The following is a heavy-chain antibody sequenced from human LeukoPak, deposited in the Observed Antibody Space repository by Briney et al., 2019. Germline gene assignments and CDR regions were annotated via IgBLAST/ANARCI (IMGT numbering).Heavy chain of an antibody. V-gene: IGHV4-38-2*02. D-gene: IGHD5-18*01. CDR2: IYHSGST. CDR3: ASRTAMVDYYYYYMDV. J-gene: IGHJ6*03. CDR1: GYSISSGYY. Sequence: SETLSLTCTVSGYSISSGYYWGWIRQPPGKGLEWIGSIYHSGSTYYNPSLKSRVTISVDTSKNQFSLKLSSVTAADTAVYYCASRTAMVDYYYYYMDVWGKGTTVTVSS.